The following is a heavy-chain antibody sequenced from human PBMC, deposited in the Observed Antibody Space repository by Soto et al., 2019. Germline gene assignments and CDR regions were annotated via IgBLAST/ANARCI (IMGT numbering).Heavy chain of an antibody. CDR3: ARLTVAKVRTGPDY. CDR2: VDHNGVT. Sequence: QVQLHQWGAGLVKPSETLFLSCTVDGGSFTGYFWTWIRQPPGKGLEWIGEVDHNGVTNYNPSLKSRVTISLDTSKKQFSLRLTSVTAADTSIYFCARLTVAKVRTGPDYWGQGALVTVSS. CDR1: GGSFTGYF. V-gene: IGHV4-34*01. J-gene: IGHJ4*02. D-gene: IGHD4-17*01.